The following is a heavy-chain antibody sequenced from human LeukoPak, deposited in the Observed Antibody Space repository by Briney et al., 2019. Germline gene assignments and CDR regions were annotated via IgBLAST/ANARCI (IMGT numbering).Heavy chain of an antibody. D-gene: IGHD3-22*01. V-gene: IGHV3-33*01. CDR2: IWYDASNK. CDR1: GFTFSSFG. CDR3: ATYYYDSGGFHFHH. J-gene: IGHJ1*01. Sequence: GGSLRLSCAASGFTFSSFGMHWVRQAPGKGLEWVAVIWYDASNKYYADSVKGRFTISRDNAKNSLYLQMNSLRDEDTAVYYCATYYYDSGGFHFHHWGQGTLVTVSS.